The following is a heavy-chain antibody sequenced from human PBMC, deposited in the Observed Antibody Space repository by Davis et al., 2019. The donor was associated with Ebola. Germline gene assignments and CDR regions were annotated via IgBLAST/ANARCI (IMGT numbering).Heavy chain of an antibody. J-gene: IGHJ5*02. V-gene: IGHV4-34*01. D-gene: IGHD2-2*01. CDR1: GFTFSDYY. CDR2: IYHSGST. Sequence: MPGGSLRLSCAASGFTFSDYYMSWIRQPPGKGLEWIGEIYHSGSTNYNPSLKSRVTISVDKSKNQFSLKLSSVTAADTAVYYCARMYIVLVPAAMLRSENWFDPWGQGTLVTVSS. CDR3: ARMYIVLVPAAMLRSENWFDP.